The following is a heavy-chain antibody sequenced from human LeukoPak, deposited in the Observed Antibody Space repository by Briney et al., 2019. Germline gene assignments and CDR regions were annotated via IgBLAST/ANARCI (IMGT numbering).Heavy chain of an antibody. CDR3: ARVYSSSLTYYYYYYYIDV. CDR2: MNPNSGNT. Sequence: GASVKVSCKASGYTFTSYDINWVRQATGQGLEWMGWMNPNSGNTGYAQKFQGRVTMTRNTSISTAYMELSSLRSEDTAVYYCARVYSSSLTYYYYYYYIDVWGKGTTVTVSS. D-gene: IGHD6-6*01. V-gene: IGHV1-8*01. J-gene: IGHJ6*03. CDR1: GYTFTSYD.